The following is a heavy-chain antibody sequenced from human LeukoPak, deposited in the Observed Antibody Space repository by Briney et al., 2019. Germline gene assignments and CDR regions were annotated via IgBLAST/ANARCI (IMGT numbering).Heavy chain of an antibody. CDR1: GVSISSSSYY. V-gene: IGHV4-39*01. J-gene: IGHJ6*03. D-gene: IGHD3-10*01. Sequence: SETLSLTCTVSGVSISSSSYYWGWIRQPQGKGLEWIGSIYYSGSTYYNPSLKSRVTISLDKSKNQFSLKLSSVTAADAAVYHCTRLSFGPYYYYYIDVWGKGTTGTVSS. CDR2: IYYSGST. CDR3: TRLSFGPYYYYYIDV.